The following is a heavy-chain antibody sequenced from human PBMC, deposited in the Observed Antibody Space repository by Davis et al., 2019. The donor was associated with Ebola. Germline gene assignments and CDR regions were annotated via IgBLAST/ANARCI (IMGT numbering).Heavy chain of an antibody. CDR3: ATELNGDAFDV. CDR2: IKQDGSKK. CDR1: GFTFSSYV. Sequence: PGGSLRLSCAASGFTFSSYVMHWVRQAPGKGLEWVANIKQDGSKKNYVDSVKDRFTISRDNAKNSLFLQMNNLRADDTAVYYCATELNGDAFDVWGQGTMVTVSS. V-gene: IGHV3-7*03. D-gene: IGHD1-1*01. J-gene: IGHJ3*01.